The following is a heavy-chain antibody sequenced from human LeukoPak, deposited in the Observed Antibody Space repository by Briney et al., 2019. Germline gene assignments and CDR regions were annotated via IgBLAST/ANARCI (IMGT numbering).Heavy chain of an antibody. CDR1: GGTFSSYA. V-gene: IGHV1-69*04. J-gene: IGHJ5*02. CDR2: IIPILGIA. Sequence: SVKVSCKASGGTFSSYAISWVRQAPAQGLEWMGRIIPILGIANYAQKFQGRVTITADKSTSAAYMELSSLRSEDTAVYYCARDRYSSNWFDPWGQGTLVTVSS. CDR3: ARDRYSSNWFDP. D-gene: IGHD2-2*02.